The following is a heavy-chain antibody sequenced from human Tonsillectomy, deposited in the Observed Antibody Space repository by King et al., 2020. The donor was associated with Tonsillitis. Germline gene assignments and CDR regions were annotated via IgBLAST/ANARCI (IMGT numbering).Heavy chain of an antibody. J-gene: IGHJ4*02. CDR3: ARDTAGYSSGWYVGGLDY. V-gene: IGHV3-7*01. CDR1: GFTFSSYW. D-gene: IGHD6-19*01. Sequence: VQLVESGGGLVQPGGSLRLSCAASGFTFSSYWMSWVRQAPGKGLEWVANIKQDVSEKYYVDSGKGRFTISRDNAKNSLYLQMNSLRAEDTAVYYWARDTAGYSSGWYVGGLDYWGQGTLVTVSS. CDR2: IKQDVSEK.